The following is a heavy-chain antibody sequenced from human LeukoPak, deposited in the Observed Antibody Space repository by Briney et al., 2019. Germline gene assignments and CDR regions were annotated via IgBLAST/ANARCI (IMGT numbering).Heavy chain of an antibody. D-gene: IGHD3-10*01. V-gene: IGHV3-48*04. CDR1: GFTFSSYS. J-gene: IGHJ5*02. CDR3: ARDPMVRGVRVNWFDP. Sequence: PGGSLRLSCAASGFTFSSYSMNWVRQAPGKGLEWVSYISSSSSTIYYADSVKGRFTISRDNAKNSLYLQMNSLRAEDTAVYYCARDPMVRGVRVNWFDPWGQGTLVTVSS. CDR2: ISSSSSTI.